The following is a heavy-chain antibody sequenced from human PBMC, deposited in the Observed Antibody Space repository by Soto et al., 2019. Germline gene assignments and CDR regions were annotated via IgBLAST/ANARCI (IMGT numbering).Heavy chain of an antibody. Sequence: GGSLRLCCAASGFTFSSYSMNWVRQAPGKGPEWVSSIDGSSSTIYYADSVKGRFDISRDNAKNSLFLQMNSLRDEDTAVYYCARTFYCESGRCPPEVPCWGRGTLVTVSS. J-gene: IGHJ4*02. CDR1: GFTFSSYS. CDR2: IDGSSSTI. CDR3: ARTFYCESGRCPPEVPC. V-gene: IGHV3-48*02. D-gene: IGHD2-21*01.